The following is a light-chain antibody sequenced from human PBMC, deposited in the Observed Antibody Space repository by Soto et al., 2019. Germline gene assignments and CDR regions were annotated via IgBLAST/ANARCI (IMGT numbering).Light chain of an antibody. CDR1: RSNIGTNT. Sequence: QSVLTQPPSASETPGQRVTISCSGSRSNIGTNTVTWYQQLPGMAPKLLIHSNNQRPSGVPDRFSGSKSGTSASLAISGLQSEDEADYYCAAWDVSFVVFGGGTKLTVL. CDR3: AAWDVSFVV. CDR2: SNN. J-gene: IGLJ2*01. V-gene: IGLV1-44*01.